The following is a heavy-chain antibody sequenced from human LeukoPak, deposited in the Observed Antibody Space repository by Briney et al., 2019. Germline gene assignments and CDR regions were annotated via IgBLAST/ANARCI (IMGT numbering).Heavy chain of an antibody. CDR2: MPYDGNNK. J-gene: IGHJ4*02. CDR1: GFTFSSHG. D-gene: IGHD2-15*01. V-gene: IGHV3-30*02. CDR3: AKDYDGGRYCSGGSCYGLDY. Sequence: PGGSLRLSCAASGFTFSSHGMHWVRQAPGKGLEWVAFMPYDGNNKYYADSVKGRFTISRDNSKNTLYLQMNSLRAEDTAVYYCAKDYDGGRYCSGGSCYGLDYWGQGTLVTVSS.